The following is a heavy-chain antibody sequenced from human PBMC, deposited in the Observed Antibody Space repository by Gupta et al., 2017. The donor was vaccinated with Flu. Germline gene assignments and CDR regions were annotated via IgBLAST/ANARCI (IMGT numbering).Heavy chain of an antibody. CDR3: ARHPPGSSRVNWFDP. Sequence: QLQLQESGPGLVKPSETLSLTCTVSGGSISSSSYYWGWIRQPPGKGLEWIGSIYYSGSTYYNPSLKSRVTISVDTSKNQFSLKLSSVTAADTAVYYCARHPPGSSRVNWFDPWGQGTLVTVSS. D-gene: IGHD6-13*01. CDR2: IYYSGST. J-gene: IGHJ5*02. CDR1: GGSISSSSYY. V-gene: IGHV4-39*01.